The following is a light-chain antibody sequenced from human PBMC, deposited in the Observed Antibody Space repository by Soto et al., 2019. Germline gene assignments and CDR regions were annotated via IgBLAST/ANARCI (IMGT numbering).Light chain of an antibody. CDR1: QSVSSSY. V-gene: IGKV3-20*01. CDR3: QQYGSAPEWT. CDR2: GPS. Sequence: EIVLTQSPGTLSLSPGERATLSCRASQSVSSSYLAWYQQKPGQAPRLLIYGPSSRATGIPDRFSGSGSGTDFSLTISRLEPEDFAVYYCQQYGSAPEWTFGQGTKVDIK. J-gene: IGKJ1*01.